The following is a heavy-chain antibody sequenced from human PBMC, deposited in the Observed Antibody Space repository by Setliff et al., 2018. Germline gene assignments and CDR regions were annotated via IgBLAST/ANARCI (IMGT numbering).Heavy chain of an antibody. CDR3: ARLVRYCTRTSCQRASGGEY. CDR1: GYNFNNYG. V-gene: IGHV1-18*01. Sequence: ASVKVSCKASGYNFNNYGINWVRQAPGQGLEWMGWISAHTGKTFYAPKFQYRVTLTTDTSTTTAYMEVWSLKSDDTAVYYCARLVRYCTRTSCQRASGGEYWGQGTLVTVSS. CDR2: ISAHTGKT. J-gene: IGHJ4*02. D-gene: IGHD2-2*01.